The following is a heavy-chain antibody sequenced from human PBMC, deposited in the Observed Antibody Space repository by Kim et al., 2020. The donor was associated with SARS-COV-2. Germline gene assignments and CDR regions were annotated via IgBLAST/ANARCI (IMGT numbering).Heavy chain of an antibody. J-gene: IGHJ4*02. Sequence: ASVKVSCKASGYTFTGYYMHWVRQAPGQGLEWMGWINPNSGGTNYAQKFQGWVTMTRDTSISTAYMELSRLRSDDTAVYYCARVGSAGASYYFDYWGQGTLVTVSS. CDR2: INPNSGGT. V-gene: IGHV1-2*04. CDR3: ARVGSAGASYYFDY. D-gene: IGHD1-26*01. CDR1: GYTFTGYY.